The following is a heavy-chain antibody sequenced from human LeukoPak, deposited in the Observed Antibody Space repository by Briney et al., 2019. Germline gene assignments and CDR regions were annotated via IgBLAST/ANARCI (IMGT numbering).Heavy chain of an antibody. V-gene: IGHV4-30-2*01. J-gene: IGHJ4*02. Sequence: SSETLSLTCAVSGGSISSGGYSWSWIRQPPGKGLEWIGYIYHSGSTYYNPSLKSRVTISVDRSKNQFSLKLSSVTAADTAVYYCARRRGSYFDYWGQGTLVTVSS. CDR3: ARRRGSYFDY. CDR2: IYHSGST. D-gene: IGHD3-16*01. CDR1: GGSISSGGYS.